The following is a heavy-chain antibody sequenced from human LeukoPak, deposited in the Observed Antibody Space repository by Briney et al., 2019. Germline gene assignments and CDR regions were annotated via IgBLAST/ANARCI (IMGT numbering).Heavy chain of an antibody. D-gene: IGHD6-19*01. J-gene: IGHJ6*03. Sequence: SVKVSCKASGGTFSSYAISWVRQAPGQGLEWMGKIIPIFGTANYAQKFQGRVTITTDESTSTAYMELSSLRSEDTAVYYCARGNPGYSSGWYIGSSYYYMDVWGKGTTVTVSS. V-gene: IGHV1-69*05. CDR2: IIPIFGTA. CDR3: ARGNPGYSSGWYIGSSYYYMDV. CDR1: GGTFSSYA.